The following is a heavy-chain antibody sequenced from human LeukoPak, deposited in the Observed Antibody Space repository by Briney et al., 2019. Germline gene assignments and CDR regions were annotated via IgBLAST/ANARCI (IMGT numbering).Heavy chain of an antibody. CDR1: GYTFSSYS. J-gene: IGHJ5*02. V-gene: IGHV3-21*01. CDR2: ISSSSSYI. CDR3: ARDRGSYGSGIKS. D-gene: IGHD3-10*01. Sequence: PGGSLRLSCAASGYTFSSYSMNWVRQAPGKGLEWVSSISSSSSYIYYADSVKGRFTISRDNAKNSLYLQMNSLRAADTAVYYCARDRGSYGSGIKSWGQGTLVTVSS.